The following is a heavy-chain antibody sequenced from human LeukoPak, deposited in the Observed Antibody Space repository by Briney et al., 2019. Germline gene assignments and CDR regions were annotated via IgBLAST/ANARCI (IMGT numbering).Heavy chain of an antibody. CDR1: GGSISSNNYY. D-gene: IGHD1-14*01. CDR2: IYYSGST. Sequence: PSETLSLTCTVSGGSISSNNYYWGWIRQPPGKGLEWIGSIYYSGSTYYNPSLKSRVTISVDTSKNQFSLKLNSVTAADTAVYYCASPVSGDAFDIWGQGTMVTVSS. V-gene: IGHV4-39*01. J-gene: IGHJ3*02. CDR3: ASPVSGDAFDI.